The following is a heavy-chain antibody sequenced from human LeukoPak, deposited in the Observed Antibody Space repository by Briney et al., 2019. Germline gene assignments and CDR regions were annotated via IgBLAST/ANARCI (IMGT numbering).Heavy chain of an antibody. J-gene: IGHJ4*02. D-gene: IGHD3-22*01. CDR2: ISGSGGST. V-gene: IGHV3-23*01. CDR3: VKDSSSWYYDGSGYYDY. CDR1: RFTFNSYG. Sequence: PGGSLRLSCAASRFTFNSYGMSWVRQAPGKGLEWVSAISGSGGSTFYADSVKGRFTISRDNSKNTLYLQMNSLRAEDTAVYYCVKDSSSWYYDGSGYYDYWGQGTLVTASS.